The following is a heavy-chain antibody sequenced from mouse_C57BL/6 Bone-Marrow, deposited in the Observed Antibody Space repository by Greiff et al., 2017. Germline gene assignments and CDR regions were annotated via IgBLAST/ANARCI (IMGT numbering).Heavy chain of an antibody. Sequence: QVQLPPSGAALVPPVSSVHLSFTASCYTFTIYWMQWVKQRPGQGLEWIGEIDPSDRYTNYNQKFKGKATLTVDTSSSTAYMQLSSLTSEDSAVYYGARFSFIDYWGEGTALTVSS. CDR3: ARFSFIDY. CDR1: CYTFTIYW. CDR2: IDPSDRYT. V-gene: IGHV1-50*01. J-gene: IGHJ2*01.